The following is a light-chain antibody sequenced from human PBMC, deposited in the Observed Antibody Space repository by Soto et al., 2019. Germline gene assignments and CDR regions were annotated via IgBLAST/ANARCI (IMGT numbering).Light chain of an antibody. CDR3: QQYFRPWT. CDR2: WTS. V-gene: IGKV4-1*01. J-gene: IGKJ1*01. CDR1: QSVLYSSNNKNY. Sequence: DIVMTQSPDSLAVSLGERATINCKYSQSVLYSSNNKNYLAWYQQKPGQPPKLLIYWTSTRESGVPDRFSGSGSGKDFALTISSLEAEDVAVYYCQQYFRPWTFGQGTKVEIK.